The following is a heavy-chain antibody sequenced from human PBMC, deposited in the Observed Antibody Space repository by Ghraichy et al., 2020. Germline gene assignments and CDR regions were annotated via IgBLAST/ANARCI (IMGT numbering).Heavy chain of an antibody. CDR2: IIPIFGTA. J-gene: IGHJ5*02. CDR3: ARACQGGWEPMNNWFDP. V-gene: IGHV1-69*13. Sequence: SVKVSCKASGGTFSSYAISWVRQAPGQGLEWMGGIIPIFGTANYAQKFQGRVTITADESTSTAYMELSSLRSEDTAVYYCARACQGGWEPMNNWFDPWGQGTLVTVSS. CDR1: GGTFSSYA. D-gene: IGHD1-26*01.